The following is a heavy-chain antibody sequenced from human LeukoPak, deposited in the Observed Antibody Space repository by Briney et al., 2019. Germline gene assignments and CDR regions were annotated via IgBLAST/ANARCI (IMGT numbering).Heavy chain of an antibody. J-gene: IGHJ4*02. CDR1: GGSISSGDYY. CDR2: IYYRGST. D-gene: IGHD6-13*01. V-gene: IGHV4-30-4*08. Sequence: SETLSLTCTVSGGSISSGDYYWSWIRQPPGKGLEWIVYIYYRGSTYYNPSLKGRVTLSVDTSKNQFSLKLSSVTAADTAVYYCARLRRSSSLIDYWGQGTLVTVSS. CDR3: ARLRRSSSLIDY.